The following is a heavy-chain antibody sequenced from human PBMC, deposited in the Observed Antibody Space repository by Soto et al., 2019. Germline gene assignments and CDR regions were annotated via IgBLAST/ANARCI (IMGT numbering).Heavy chain of an antibody. J-gene: IGHJ3*02. D-gene: IGHD2-8*01. CDR1: GASLSGYD. CDR2: INQSGGT. Sequence: SETLSLTCAVYGASLSGYDWSWVRQPPGKGLEWIGEINQSGGTNYNPSLKGRVTISMDTSKNQFSLRLKSVTAADTAIYYCARDPYANAFDIWGRGTMVTVS. V-gene: IGHV4-34*01. CDR3: ARDPYANAFDI.